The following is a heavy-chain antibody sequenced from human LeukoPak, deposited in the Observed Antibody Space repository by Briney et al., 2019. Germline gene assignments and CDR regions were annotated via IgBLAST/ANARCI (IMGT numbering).Heavy chain of an antibody. D-gene: IGHD2-15*01. Sequence: GGSLRLSCAASGFTFSSYAMSWVRQAPGKGLEWVSAISGSGGSTYYADSVKGRFTISRDNSKNTLYLQMNSLRAEDTAVYYCARDRGYCSGGSCYSDAFDIWGQGTVVTASS. V-gene: IGHV3-23*01. CDR2: ISGSGGST. J-gene: IGHJ3*02. CDR3: ARDRGYCSGGSCYSDAFDI. CDR1: GFTFSSYA.